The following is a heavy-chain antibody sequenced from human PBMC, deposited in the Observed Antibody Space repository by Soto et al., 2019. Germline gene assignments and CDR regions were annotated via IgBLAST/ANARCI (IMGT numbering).Heavy chain of an antibody. Sequence: PSQTRSLTCTVSGDCISRRMYYLFWIRQPPGKGLEWIGSIYYSGSTYYNPSLKSRVTISVDTSKNQFSLKLSSVTAADTAVYYCARHPGPFDYWGQGTLVTVYS. CDR3: ARHPGPFDY. CDR2: IYYSGST. CDR1: GDCISRRMYY. V-gene: IGHV4-39*01. J-gene: IGHJ4*02.